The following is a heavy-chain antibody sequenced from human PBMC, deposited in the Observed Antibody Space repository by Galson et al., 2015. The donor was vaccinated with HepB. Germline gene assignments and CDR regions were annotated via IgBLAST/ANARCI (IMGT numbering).Heavy chain of an antibody. CDR3: AKSGYDGSGYGFNDY. CDR2: VSTSGDHT. Sequence: SLRLSCAASGFTFRNSAMTWVRHVPGKGLEWVSGVSTSGDHTYYPDSVRGRFSMSRDNSKNTVYLQMNDLRPEDTAIYYCAKSGYDGSGYGFNDYWGQGTLVTVTS. J-gene: IGHJ4*02. CDR1: GFTFRNSA. V-gene: IGHV3-23*01. D-gene: IGHD3-22*01.